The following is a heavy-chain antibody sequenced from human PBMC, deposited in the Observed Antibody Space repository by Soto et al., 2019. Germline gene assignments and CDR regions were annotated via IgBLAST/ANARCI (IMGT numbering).Heavy chain of an antibody. V-gene: IGHV3-23*01. Sequence: PGGSLRLSCAASGFTFYSYAMSWVRQAPGKGLEWVSTIGSVGGDTYYADSVKGRFTISRDDSKNTLLLQMNSLRAEDTAVYYCVKDQGASITASLPTDYWGQGTLVTVSS. CDR2: IGSVGGDT. CDR3: VKDQGASITASLPTDY. D-gene: IGHD6-6*01. J-gene: IGHJ4*02. CDR1: GFTFYSYA.